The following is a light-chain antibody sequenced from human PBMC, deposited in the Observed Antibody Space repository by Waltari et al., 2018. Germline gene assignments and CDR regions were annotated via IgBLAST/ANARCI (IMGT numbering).Light chain of an antibody. J-gene: IGLJ3*02. CDR2: NNN. Sequence: QSVLTQPPSASGTPGQRVPISCPGCSSEIGINTLIWYQQLPGTAPKLLIYNNNQRPSGVPDRFSGSKSDTSASLAISGLQSEDEADYYCAAWDDSLNGVFGGGTKLTVL. CDR3: AAWDDSLNGV. V-gene: IGLV1-44*01. CDR1: SSEIGINT.